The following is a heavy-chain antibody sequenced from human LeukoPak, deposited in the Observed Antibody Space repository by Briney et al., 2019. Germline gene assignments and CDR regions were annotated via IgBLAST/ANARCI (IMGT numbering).Heavy chain of an antibody. CDR2: IYPGDSDT. CDR1: GYSFTSYW. CDR3: ARPASDYGDYYYFDY. D-gene: IGHD4-17*01. V-gene: IGHV5-51*01. J-gene: IGHJ4*02. Sequence: GESLKISCKGSGYSFTSYWIGWVRQMPGKGLEWMGIIYPGDSDTRYSPSFQGQVTISADKSISTAYLQWSSLKASDTAMYYCARPASDYGDYYYFDYWGQGTLVTVSS.